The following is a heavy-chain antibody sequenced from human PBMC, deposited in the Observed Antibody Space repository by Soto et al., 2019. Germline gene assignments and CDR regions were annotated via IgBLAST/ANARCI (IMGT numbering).Heavy chain of an antibody. Sequence: QVQLVESGGGVVQPGRSLRLSCAASGFTFSSYGVPWVRQAPGKGLEWVAVIWYDGSNKYYADSVKGRFPISRDNSKNTLDLQMNSLRAEDTAVYYCASGPYSSGWLYYFDYWGQGTLVTVSS. CDR2: IWYDGSNK. V-gene: IGHV3-33*01. D-gene: IGHD6-19*01. CDR1: GFTFSSYG. J-gene: IGHJ4*02. CDR3: ASGPYSSGWLYYFDY.